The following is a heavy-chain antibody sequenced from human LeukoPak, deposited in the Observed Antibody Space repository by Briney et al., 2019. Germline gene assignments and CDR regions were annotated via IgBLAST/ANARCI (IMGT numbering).Heavy chain of an antibody. CDR1: GFTFSSYA. CDR3: AKRGPNDSSGYARSEINGRYFDY. V-gene: IGHV3-23*01. J-gene: IGHJ4*02. D-gene: IGHD3-22*01. CDR2: ISGSGGST. Sequence: PGGSLRLSCAASGFTFSSYAMSWVRQAPGKGLEWVSAISGSGGSTYYADSVKGRFTISRDNSKNTLYLQMNSLRAEDTAVYYCAKRGPNDSSGYARSEINGRYFDYWGQGTLVTVSS.